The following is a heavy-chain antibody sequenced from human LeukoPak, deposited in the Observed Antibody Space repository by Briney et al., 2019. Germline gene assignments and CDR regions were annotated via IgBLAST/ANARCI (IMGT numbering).Heavy chain of an antibody. V-gene: IGHV3-23*01. CDR1: GFTFSSYA. CDR2: ISGSGGST. J-gene: IGHJ4*02. Sequence: GGSLRLPCAASGFTFSSYAMSWVRQAPGKGLEWVSAISGSGGSTYYADSVKGRFTISRDNSKNTLYLQMNSLRAEDTAVYYCAKDHSSSWSLYYFDYWGQGTLVTVSS. D-gene: IGHD6-13*01. CDR3: AKDHSSSWSLYYFDY.